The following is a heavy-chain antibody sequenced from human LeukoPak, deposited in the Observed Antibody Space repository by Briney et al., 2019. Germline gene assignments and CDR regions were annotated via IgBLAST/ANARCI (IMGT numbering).Heavy chain of an antibody. CDR1: GFTFSTSA. V-gene: IGHV3-64*01. CDR3: AELGITMIGGV. J-gene: IGHJ6*04. CDR2: ISGNGGST. D-gene: IGHD3-10*02. Sequence: PGGSLRLSCAASGFTFSTSAMHWVRQAPGKGLEYLSAISGNGGSTYYANSVKGRFTISRDNAKNSLYLQMNSLRAEDTAVYYCAELGITMIGGVWGKGTTVTISS.